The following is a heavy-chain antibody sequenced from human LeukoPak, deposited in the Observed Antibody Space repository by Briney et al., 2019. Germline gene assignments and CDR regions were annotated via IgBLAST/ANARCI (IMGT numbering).Heavy chain of an antibody. J-gene: IGHJ4*02. CDR3: SREHGHNWDQIFDS. CDR1: GASIASGDYY. CDR2: ISYSVSA. Sequence: SETLSLTCTVSGASIASGDYYWSWIRQPPGKPLEWLGYISYSVSAFHNPSLKSRPNISFDTANNHISLRLSYVTAQDTAVYFCSREHGHNWDQIFDSWGQGIRVTVSS. V-gene: IGHV4-30-4*08. D-gene: IGHD1-1*01.